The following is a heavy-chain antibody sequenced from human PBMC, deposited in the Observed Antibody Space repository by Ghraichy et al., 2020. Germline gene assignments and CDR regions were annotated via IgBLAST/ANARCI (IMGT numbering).Heavy chain of an antibody. Sequence: SETLSLTCTVSGGSFSIYYWSWIRQPSGNGLEWMGYIYSGGSTNYNPSLQSRVPISVDTSRNQFSLKLSSVTAADTAVYYCAGESCDGYTFSYFRDVWGQATTVTVSS. CDR3: AGESCDGYTFSYFRDV. CDR2: IYSGGST. J-gene: IGHJ6*03. V-gene: IGHV4-59*12. D-gene: IGHD5-18*01. CDR1: GGSFSIYY.